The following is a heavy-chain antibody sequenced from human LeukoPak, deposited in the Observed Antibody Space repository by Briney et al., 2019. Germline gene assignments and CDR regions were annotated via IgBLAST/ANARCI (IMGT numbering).Heavy chain of an antibody. D-gene: IGHD1-7*01. J-gene: IGHJ3*02. CDR3: ARLKTGTTPAFDI. CDR2: VYTSGTT. Sequence: PSETLSLTCSVSSGSISGYYWTWNRPPAGKGLEWIGRVYTSGTTHYHTSLRTQFTMSEDPSQKQLSLKLSSVTAADTAGYSWARLKTGTTPAFDIWGQGTIVTVSS. V-gene: IGHV4-4*07. CDR1: SGSISGYY.